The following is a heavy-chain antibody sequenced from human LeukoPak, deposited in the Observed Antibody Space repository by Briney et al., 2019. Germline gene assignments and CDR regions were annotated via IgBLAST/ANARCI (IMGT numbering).Heavy chain of an antibody. D-gene: IGHD2-2*01. CDR1: GGSISSYY. V-gene: IGHV4-59*01. CDR2: IYYSGST. CDR3: ARGYCSSTSCYAGRFDP. Sequence: SETLSLTCTVSGGSISSYYWSWIRQPPGKGLEWIGYIYYSGSTNYNPSLKSRVTISADTSKNQFSLKLSSVTTADTAVYYCARGYCSSTSCYAGRFDPWGQGTLVTVSS. J-gene: IGHJ5*02.